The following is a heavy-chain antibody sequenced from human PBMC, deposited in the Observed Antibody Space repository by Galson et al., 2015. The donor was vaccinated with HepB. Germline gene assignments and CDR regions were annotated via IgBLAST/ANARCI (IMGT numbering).Heavy chain of an antibody. Sequence: SLRLSCAASGFTFSSYAMHWVRQAPGKGLEWVAVISYDGSNKYYANSVKGRFTISRDNSKNTLYLQMNSLRAEDTAVYYCARESETYYYGSGSLTNWFDPWGQGTLVTVSS. CDR1: GFTFSSYA. CDR3: ARESETYYYGSGSLTNWFDP. D-gene: IGHD3-10*01. CDR2: ISYDGSNK. V-gene: IGHV3-30*04. J-gene: IGHJ5*02.